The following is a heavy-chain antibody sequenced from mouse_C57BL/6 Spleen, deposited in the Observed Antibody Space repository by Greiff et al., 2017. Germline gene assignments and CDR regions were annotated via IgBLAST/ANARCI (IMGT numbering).Heavy chain of an antibody. CDR1: GYSFTGYY. V-gene: IGHV1-42*01. CDR3: ASAYDGFYAMDY. CDR2: INPSTGGT. D-gene: IGHD2-3*01. J-gene: IGHJ4*01. Sequence: EVKLQQSGPELVKPGASVKISCKASGYSFTGYYMNWVKQSPEKSLEWIGEINPSTGGTTYNQKFKAKATLTVDKSSSTAYMQLKSLTSEDSSVYYCASAYDGFYAMDYWGQGTSVTVSS.